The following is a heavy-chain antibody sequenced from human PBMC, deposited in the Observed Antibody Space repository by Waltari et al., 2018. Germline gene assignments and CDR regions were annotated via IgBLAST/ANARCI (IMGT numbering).Heavy chain of an antibody. V-gene: IGHV4-34*01. Sequence: QVQLQQWGAGLLKPSETLSLTCAVYGGSFSGYYWSWIRQPPGKGLEWIGEINHSGSTNYNPSLKSRVTISVDTSKNQFSLKLSSVTAADTAVYYCARVMYYDFWSGYYRAFDIRGQGTMVTVSS. D-gene: IGHD3-3*01. J-gene: IGHJ3*02. CDR3: ARVMYYDFWSGYYRAFDI. CDR1: GGSFSGYY. CDR2: INHSGST.